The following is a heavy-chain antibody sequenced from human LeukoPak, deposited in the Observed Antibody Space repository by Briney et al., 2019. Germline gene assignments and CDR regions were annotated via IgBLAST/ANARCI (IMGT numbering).Heavy chain of an antibody. CDR1: GGSISSGSYY. V-gene: IGHV4-61*02. D-gene: IGHD6-13*01. CDR2: IYTSGST. CDR3: ARGDSSSWYSGLIWFDP. J-gene: IGHJ5*02. Sequence: PSETLSLTCTVSGGSISSGSYYWGWLRQPAGKGLEWVGRIYTSGSTNYNPSLKSRVSISVDTSKNQFSLKLSSVTAADTAVYYCARGDSSSWYSGLIWFDPWGQGTLVTVSS.